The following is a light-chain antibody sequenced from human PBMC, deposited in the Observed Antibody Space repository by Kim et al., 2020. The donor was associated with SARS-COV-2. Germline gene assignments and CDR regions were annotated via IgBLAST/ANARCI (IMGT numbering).Light chain of an antibody. CDR1: QSVSSSY. CDR3: QQYGSSPPLT. V-gene: IGKV3-20*01. Sequence: EIVLTQSPGTLSLSPGERATLSCRASQSVSSSYLAWYQQKPGKAPRLLIYGASSRATGIPDRFSGSGSGTDFTLTISRLEPEDFAVYYCQQYGSSPPLTFGGGTKVDIK. J-gene: IGKJ4*01. CDR2: GAS.